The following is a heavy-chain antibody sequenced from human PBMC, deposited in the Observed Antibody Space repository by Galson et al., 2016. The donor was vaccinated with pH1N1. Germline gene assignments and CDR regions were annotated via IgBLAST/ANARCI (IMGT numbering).Heavy chain of an antibody. D-gene: IGHD3-22*01. CDR1: SGSINSSNW. CDR2: IFHTGST. J-gene: IGHJ4*02. CDR3: ARGYSASRNYFNYFDY. Sequence: SLTCVVSSGSINSSNWWGWVRQSPGKGLEWIGEIFHTGSTNYNPSLKGRVAISIDKSKNHFSLNLRSLIAADTAVYFCARGYSASRNYFNYFDYWGLGTLVTVSS. V-gene: IGHV4-4*01.